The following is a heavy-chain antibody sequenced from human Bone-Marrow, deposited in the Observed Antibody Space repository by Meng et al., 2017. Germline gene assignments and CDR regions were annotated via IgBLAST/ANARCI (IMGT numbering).Heavy chain of an antibody. V-gene: IGHV1-18*01. D-gene: IGHD3-10*01. CDR1: DYTFTGYG. J-gene: IGHJ4*02. CDR2: LGAHDGDT. CDR3: ARGTPGRSYSDY. Sequence: QVQPVQSGPEVKKPGASVKVSCKASDYTFTGYGVSWVRQAPGQGLEWMAWLGAHDGDTSHAPKFQGRVTVSADRPTVTAYMELRSLRSDDTAVYYCARGTPGRSYSDYWGQGTLVTVSS.